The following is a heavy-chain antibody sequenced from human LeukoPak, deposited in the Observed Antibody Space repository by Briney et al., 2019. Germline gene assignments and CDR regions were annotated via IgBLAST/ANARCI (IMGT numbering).Heavy chain of an antibody. D-gene: IGHD3-3*01. J-gene: IGHJ5*02. CDR1: GFTFNNYE. Sequence: PGGSLRLSCAASGFTFNNYEMNWVRQAPGKGLEWISYIHSSGSTTFYTDSVKGRFTISRDNAKNSVYVQMNSLRAEDTAVFYCAKGGAYYDFIFDPWGQGTLVTVSS. CDR3: AKGGAYYDFIFDP. V-gene: IGHV3-48*03. CDR2: IHSSGSTT.